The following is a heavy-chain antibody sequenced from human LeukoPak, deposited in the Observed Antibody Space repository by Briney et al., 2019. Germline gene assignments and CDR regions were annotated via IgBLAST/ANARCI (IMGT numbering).Heavy chain of an antibody. CDR1: GGSISSYY. Sequence: SETLSLTCTVSGGSISSYYWSWIRQPPGKGLEWIGYIYYNGSTNYNPSLKSRVTISVDTSKNQFSLKLSSVTAADTAVYYCARVSDDAFDIWGQGTMVTVSS. V-gene: IGHV4-59*08. CDR2: IYYNGST. J-gene: IGHJ3*02. CDR3: ARVSDDAFDI.